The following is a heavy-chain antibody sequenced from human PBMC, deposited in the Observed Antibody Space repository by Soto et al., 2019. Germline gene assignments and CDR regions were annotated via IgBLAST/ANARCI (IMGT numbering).Heavy chain of an antibody. CDR2: ISGSGGST. CDR3: AAYSSSWPGGGAFDI. D-gene: IGHD6-13*01. CDR1: GFTFSSYA. J-gene: IGHJ3*02. Sequence: GGSLRLSCAASGFTFSSYAMSWVRQAPGKGLEWVSAISGSGGSTYYADSVKGRFTISRDNSKNTLYLQMNSLRAEDTAVYYCAAYSSSWPGGGAFDIWGQGTMVTVSS. V-gene: IGHV3-23*01.